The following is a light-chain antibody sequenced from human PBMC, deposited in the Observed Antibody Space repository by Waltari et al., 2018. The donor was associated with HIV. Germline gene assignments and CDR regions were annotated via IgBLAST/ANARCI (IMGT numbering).Light chain of an antibody. CDR1: RDIRTN. CDR2: GAS. V-gene: IGKV1-12*01. CDR3: QQPNTFPPT. Sequence: DIQMTQSPSSISASVGDSVTITCRASRDIRTNLAWYQFRVGRPPRLLVYGASSLYTGVPSRFRGSGSGTDFTLTITSLQPEDFATFYCQQPNTFPPTFGQGTKVGIK. J-gene: IGKJ1*01.